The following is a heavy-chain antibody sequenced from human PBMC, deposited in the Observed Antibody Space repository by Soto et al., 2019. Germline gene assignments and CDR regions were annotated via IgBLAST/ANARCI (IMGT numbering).Heavy chain of an antibody. Sequence: GGSLRLSCAASGFTVSSNYMSWVRQAPGKGLEWVSVIYSGGSTYYADSVKGRFTISRDNSKNTLYLQMNSLRAEDTAVYHCARAGTTGGIYFDYWGQGTLVTVSS. CDR1: GFTVSSNY. V-gene: IGHV3-53*01. CDR2: IYSGGST. CDR3: ARAGTTGGIYFDY. D-gene: IGHD1-1*01. J-gene: IGHJ4*02.